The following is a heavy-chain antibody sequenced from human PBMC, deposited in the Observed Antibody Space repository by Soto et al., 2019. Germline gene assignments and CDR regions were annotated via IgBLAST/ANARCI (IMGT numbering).Heavy chain of an antibody. V-gene: IGHV3-30*18. J-gene: IGHJ4*02. CDR3: AKSPNFYCSSPNCYKYYFDY. D-gene: IGHD2-2*02. CDR2: ISYDGSDK. CDR1: GFTFNTYG. Sequence: GGSLRLSCAASGFTFNTYGMHWVRQAPGKGLEWVAVISYDGSDKLYADSVKGRFTISRDNSKNALYLQMSSLRPEDTAIYYCAKSPNFYCSSPNCYKYYFDYWGQGTRVTVSS.